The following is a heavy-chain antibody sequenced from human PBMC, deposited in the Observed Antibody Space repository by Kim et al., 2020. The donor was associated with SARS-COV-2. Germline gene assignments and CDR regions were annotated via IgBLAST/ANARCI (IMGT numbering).Heavy chain of an antibody. V-gene: IGHV3-48*02. CDR3: ARHPTRSWYFDL. J-gene: IGHJ2*01. Sequence: YYADSVNGRFTISRDNAKNSLYLQMNTLRDEDTAVYYCARHPTRSWYFDLWGRGTLVTVSS.